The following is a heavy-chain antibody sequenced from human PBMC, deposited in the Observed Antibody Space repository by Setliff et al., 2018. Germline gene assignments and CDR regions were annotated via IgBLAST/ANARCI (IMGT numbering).Heavy chain of an antibody. J-gene: IGHJ4*02. CDR1: GISITSGHY. CDR2: LHTSGST. D-gene: IGHD3-22*01. V-gene: IGHV4-61*02. Sequence: SETLSLTCDVSGISITSGHYWSWIRQPAGKGLEWVGRLHTSGSTNYNTSLKSRVTIPVDTSKNQFSLKLTSVTAADTAVYYCRVWVDMIEVDSWAQGTLVTVSS. CDR3: RVWVDMIEVDS.